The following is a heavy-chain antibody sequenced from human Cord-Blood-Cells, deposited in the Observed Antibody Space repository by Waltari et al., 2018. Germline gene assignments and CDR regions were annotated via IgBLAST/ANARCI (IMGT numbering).Heavy chain of an antibody. J-gene: IGHJ4*02. D-gene: IGHD3-22*01. V-gene: IGHV3-53*01. CDR3: ARDVHDSSGYYPH. Sequence: EVQLVESGGGLIQPGGSLRLSCAASGFTVSSNYMSWVRQAPGKGLEWVSVIYSGGSTYYADSVEGRFTISRDNSKNTLYLQMNSLRAEDTAVYYCARDVHDSSGYYPHWGQGTLVTVSS. CDR2: IYSGGST. CDR1: GFTVSSNY.